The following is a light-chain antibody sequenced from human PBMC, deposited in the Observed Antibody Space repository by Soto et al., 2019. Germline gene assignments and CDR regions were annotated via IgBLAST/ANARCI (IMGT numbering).Light chain of an antibody. J-gene: IGLJ1*01. CDR2: DNT. Sequence: QSVLTQPPSVSGAPGQRVTISCSGSSSNIGAGYDVHWYQQLPGTAPKLLIYDNTNRPSGVPDRFSGSKSGTSASLAITGLQVDDEADYYCQSYDTSLSGYVFGTGTKVTVL. CDR1: SSNIGAGYD. V-gene: IGLV1-40*01. CDR3: QSYDTSLSGYV.